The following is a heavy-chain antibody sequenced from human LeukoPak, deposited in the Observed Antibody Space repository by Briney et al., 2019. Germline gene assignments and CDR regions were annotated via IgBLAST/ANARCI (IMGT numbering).Heavy chain of an antibody. CDR2: VKSKAEDGTT. CDR1: GCSFTNTW. D-gene: IGHD3-10*01. CDR3: ATEGGSGSYYGDDAFDM. J-gene: IGHJ3*02. Sequence: GALILSCEASGCSFTNTWMSWVRQAPGKGLEWVGRVKSKAEDGTTDYAAPVQGRFTISRDDSKNTLSLQMNSLKTEDTAVYYCATEGGSGSYYGDDAFDMWGQGTMVTVSS. V-gene: IGHV3-15*01.